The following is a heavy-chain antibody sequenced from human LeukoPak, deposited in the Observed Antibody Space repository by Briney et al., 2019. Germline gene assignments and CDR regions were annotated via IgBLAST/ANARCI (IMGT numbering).Heavy chain of an antibody. CDR1: GGSISSYY. V-gene: IGHV4-59*01. D-gene: IGHD2-2*01. Sequence: SETLSLTCTVSGGSISSYYWSWIRQPPGKGLEWIGYIYYSGSTNYNPSLKSRVTISVDTSKNQFSLKLSSVTAADTAVYYCARESLDCSSTSCYFSWFDPWGQGTLVTVSS. J-gene: IGHJ5*02. CDR2: IYYSGST. CDR3: ARESLDCSSTSCYFSWFDP.